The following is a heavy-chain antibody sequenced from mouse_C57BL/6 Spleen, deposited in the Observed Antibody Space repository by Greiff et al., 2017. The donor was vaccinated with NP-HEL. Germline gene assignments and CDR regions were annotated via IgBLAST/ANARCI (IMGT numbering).Heavy chain of an antibody. D-gene: IGHD2-1*01. Sequence: EVQLQQSGPELVKPGASVKISCKASGYTFTDYYMNWVKQSHGKSLEWIGDINPNNGGTSYNQKFKGKATLTVDKSSSTAYMELRSLTSEDSAVYYCASWGYGNYEDFDYWGQGTTLTVSS. CDR1: GYTFTDYY. J-gene: IGHJ2*01. CDR2: INPNNGGT. V-gene: IGHV1-26*01. CDR3: ASWGYGNYEDFDY.